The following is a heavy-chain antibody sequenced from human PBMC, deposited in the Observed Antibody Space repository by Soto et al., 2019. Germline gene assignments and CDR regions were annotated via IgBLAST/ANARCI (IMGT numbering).Heavy chain of an antibody. V-gene: IGHV1-3*01. Sequence: SVKVSCKASGYSFTSYAIYWVRQAPGQRLEWMGWINAGNGNTKYSQKLQGRVTFTGDTSASTAHMELSSLRSEDTAVYFCARGVENIVVVLDVFGYYDMDVWGQVTTVTVSS. D-gene: IGHD2-2*01. CDR3: ARGVENIVVVLDVFGYYDMDV. CDR2: INAGNGNT. CDR1: GYSFTSYA. J-gene: IGHJ6*02.